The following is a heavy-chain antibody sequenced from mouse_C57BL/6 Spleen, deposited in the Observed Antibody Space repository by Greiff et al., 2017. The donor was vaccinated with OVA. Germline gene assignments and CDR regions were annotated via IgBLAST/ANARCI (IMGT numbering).Heavy chain of an antibody. CDR1: GYSITSGYY. J-gene: IGHJ4*01. CDR3: AREDYDYGGYYALDY. Sequence: EVHLVESGPGLVKPSQSLSLTCSVTGYSITSGYYWNWIRQFPGNKLEWMGYISYDGSNNYNPSLKNRISITRDTSKNQFFLKLNSVTTEDTATYYTAREDYDYGGYYALDYWGQGTTVTVSS. D-gene: IGHD2-4*01. CDR2: ISYDGSN. V-gene: IGHV3-6*01.